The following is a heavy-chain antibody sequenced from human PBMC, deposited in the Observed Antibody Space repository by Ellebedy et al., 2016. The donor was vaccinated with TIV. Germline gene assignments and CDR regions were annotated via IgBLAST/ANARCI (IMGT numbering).Heavy chain of an antibody. V-gene: IGHV4-34*01. CDR1: GGSFSGYY. Sequence: GSLRLSXAVYGGSFSGYYWSWIRQPPGKGLEWIGEINHSGSTNYNPSLKSRVTISVDTSKNQFSLKLSSVTAADTAVYYCATEKGGSRTMVRGVITPGRYFQHWGQGTLVTVSS. CDR3: ATEKGGSRTMVRGVITPGRYFQH. CDR2: INHSGST. D-gene: IGHD3-10*01. J-gene: IGHJ1*01.